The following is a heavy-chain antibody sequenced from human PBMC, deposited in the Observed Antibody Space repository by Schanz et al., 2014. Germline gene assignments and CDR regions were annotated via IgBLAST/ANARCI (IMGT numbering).Heavy chain of an antibody. CDR1: GFSFSTYA. V-gene: IGHV3-30*04. D-gene: IGHD6-13*01. J-gene: IGHJ6*02. CDR2: ISGNGGEK. CDR3: AKDIAPLAARPGYGMDV. Sequence: QVQLVESGGDVVQPGRSLRLSCAASGFSFSTYAMHWVRQAPGKGLRCVAVISGNGGEKYYADSVKGRFTISRDNSKNTLYLQINSLRAEDTAVYYCAKDIAPLAARPGYGMDVWGQGTTVTVSS.